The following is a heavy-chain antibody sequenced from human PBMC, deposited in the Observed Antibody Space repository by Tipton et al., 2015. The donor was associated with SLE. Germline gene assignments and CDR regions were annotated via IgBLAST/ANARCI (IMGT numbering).Heavy chain of an antibody. D-gene: IGHD5-12*01. CDR1: GFTFSSQW. Sequence: SLRLSCVASGFTFSSQWMSWVRQAPGKGLEWVANIKKDGSEKFYVDSVKGRFTISRDNTKNSLYLQMNTLRAEDTAVYYCVRGGVDRRVDWFDPWGQGTLVTVSS. J-gene: IGHJ5*02. CDR2: IKKDGSEK. CDR3: VRGGVDRRVDWFDP. V-gene: IGHV3-7*01.